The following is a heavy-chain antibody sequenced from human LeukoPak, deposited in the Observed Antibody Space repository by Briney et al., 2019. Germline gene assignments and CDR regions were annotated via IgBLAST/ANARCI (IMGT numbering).Heavy chain of an antibody. CDR3: AKAIVVVITPFDY. Sequence: PGGSLRLSCAASGFTFSSYAMSWVRQAPGKGLEWVSAISGSGGSTYYADSVKGRFTISRDNSKNTLYLQMNSLRAGDTAVYYCAKAIVVVITPFDYWGQGTLVTVSS. CDR2: ISGSGGST. CDR1: GFTFSSYA. J-gene: IGHJ4*02. V-gene: IGHV3-23*01. D-gene: IGHD3-22*01.